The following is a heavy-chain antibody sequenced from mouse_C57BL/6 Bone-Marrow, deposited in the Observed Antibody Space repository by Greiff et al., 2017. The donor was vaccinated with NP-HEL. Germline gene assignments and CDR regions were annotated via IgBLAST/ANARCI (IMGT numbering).Heavy chain of an antibody. CDR3: ARNRYYDFDY. Sequence: QVQLQQPGAELVMPGASVKLSCKASGYTFTSYWMHWVKQRPGQALDWIGEIDPSDSYTNYNQKFKGKSTLTVDKSSSTAYMQLSSLTSEDSAVYYCARNRYYDFDYWGQGTTLTVSS. CDR2: IDPSDSYT. D-gene: IGHD2-4*01. J-gene: IGHJ2*01. CDR1: GYTFTSYW. V-gene: IGHV1-69*01.